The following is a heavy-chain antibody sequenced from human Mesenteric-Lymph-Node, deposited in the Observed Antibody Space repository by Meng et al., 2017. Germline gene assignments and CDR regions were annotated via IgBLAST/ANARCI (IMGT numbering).Heavy chain of an antibody. J-gene: IGHJ6*02. CDR2: INPKVGST. V-gene: IGHV1-46*01. D-gene: IGHD1-26*01. Sequence: ASVKVSCKASGYTLTTYHMHWVRQAPGQGLEWMGIINPKVGSTTYAQKFQGRVTMTRDTSTSTVYMELSSLRSDDTAVYYCARRRVGDYYYGMDVWGQGTTVTVS. CDR3: ARRRVGDYYYGMDV. CDR1: GYTLTTYH.